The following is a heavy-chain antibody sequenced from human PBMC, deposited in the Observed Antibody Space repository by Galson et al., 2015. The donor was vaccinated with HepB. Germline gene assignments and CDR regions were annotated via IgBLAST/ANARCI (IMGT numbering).Heavy chain of an antibody. Sequence: LSCAASGFIFSTYSMNWVRQAPGKGLEWVSSISNSGSHTYYADSVKGRFTISRDNAKTSLYLQMNSLRAEDTAVYYCARLTSSSSDPSDYWGQGTLVTVSS. CDR3: ARLTSSSSDPSDY. J-gene: IGHJ4*02. D-gene: IGHD6-6*01. CDR1: GFIFSTYS. V-gene: IGHV3-21*03. CDR2: ISNSGSHT.